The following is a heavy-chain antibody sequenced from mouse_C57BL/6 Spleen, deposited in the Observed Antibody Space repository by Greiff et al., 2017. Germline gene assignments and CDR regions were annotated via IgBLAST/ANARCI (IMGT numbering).Heavy chain of an antibody. CDR3: ARNPYYSNYSYAMDY. CDR2: IYPGDGDT. D-gene: IGHD2-5*01. Sequence: QVQLQQSGAELVKPGASVKISCKASGYAFSSYWMNWVKQRPGKGLEWIGQIYPGDGDTNYNGKFKGKATLTADKSSSTAYMQLSSLTSEDSAVYFCARNPYYSNYSYAMDYWGQGTSVTVS. CDR1: GYAFSSYW. V-gene: IGHV1-80*01. J-gene: IGHJ4*01.